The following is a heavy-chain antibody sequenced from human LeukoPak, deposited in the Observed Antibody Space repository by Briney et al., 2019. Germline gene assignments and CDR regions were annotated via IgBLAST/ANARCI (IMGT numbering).Heavy chain of an antibody. Sequence: GGSLRLSCAASRFTFSDYYMSWVRQAPGKGLEWISYISSTGATIHYADSVKGRFTVSRDNANSSLYLQLNSLRAEDTAVYYCARESPLDKVPAATYFDYWGQGTLVTVSS. CDR2: ISSTGATI. J-gene: IGHJ4*02. D-gene: IGHD2-2*01. CDR1: RFTFSDYY. V-gene: IGHV3-11*04. CDR3: ARESPLDKVPAATYFDY.